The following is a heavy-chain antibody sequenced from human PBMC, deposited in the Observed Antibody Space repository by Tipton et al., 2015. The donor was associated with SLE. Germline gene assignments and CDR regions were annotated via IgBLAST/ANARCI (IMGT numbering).Heavy chain of an antibody. CDR1: GFTFSYYS. Sequence: LSCAASGFTFSYYSMNWVRQAPGKGLEWVGRIKSKTDGGTTDYAAPVKGRFTISRDDSKNTLYLQMNSLKTEDTAVYYCTTNAGDAFDIWGQGTMVTVSS. V-gene: IGHV3-15*01. J-gene: IGHJ3*02. CDR2: IKSKTDGGTT. CDR3: TTNAGDAFDI. D-gene: IGHD1-14*01.